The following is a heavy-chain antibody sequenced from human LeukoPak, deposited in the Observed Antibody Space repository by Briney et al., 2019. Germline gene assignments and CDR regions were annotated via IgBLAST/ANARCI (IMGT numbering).Heavy chain of an antibody. Sequence: GGSLRLSCAASGFTFSNAWMSWVRQAPGKGLEWVSAISGSGGSTYYADSVKGRFTISRDNSKNTLYLQMNSLRAEDTAVYYCARVEDIVVVVAATTPTDYYYMDVWGKGTTVTVSS. CDR2: ISGSGGST. V-gene: IGHV3-23*01. D-gene: IGHD2-15*01. J-gene: IGHJ6*03. CDR3: ARVEDIVVVVAATTPTDYYYMDV. CDR1: GFTFSNAW.